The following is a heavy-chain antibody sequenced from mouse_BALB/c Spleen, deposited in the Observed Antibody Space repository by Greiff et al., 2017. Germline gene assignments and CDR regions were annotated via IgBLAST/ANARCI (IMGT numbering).Heavy chain of an antibody. Sequence: EVKLMESGGGLVKPGGSLKLSCAASGFTFSSYTMSWVRQTPEKRLEWVATISSGGSYTYYPDSVKGRFTISRDNAKNTLYLQMSSLKSEDTAMYYCTRGVTGTDFDDWGQGTTLTVSS. V-gene: IGHV5-6-4*01. J-gene: IGHJ2*01. D-gene: IGHD4-1*01. CDR3: TRGVTGTDFDD. CDR1: GFTFSSYT. CDR2: ISSGGSYT.